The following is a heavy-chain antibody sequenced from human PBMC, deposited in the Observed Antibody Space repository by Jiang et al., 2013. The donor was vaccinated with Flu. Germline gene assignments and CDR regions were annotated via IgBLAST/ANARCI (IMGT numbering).Heavy chain of an antibody. D-gene: IGHD4-17*01. Sequence: VQLVESGAEVKKPGSSVKVSCKASGGTFSSYAISWVRQAPGQGLEWMGGIIPIFGTANYAQKFQGRVTMTRNTSISTAYMELTSLRSEDTAVYYCARGPGYGEKNWGQGTLVTVSS. CDR3: ARGPGYGEKN. CDR2: IIPIFGTA. J-gene: IGHJ4*02. CDR1: GGTFSSYA. V-gene: IGHV1-69*06.